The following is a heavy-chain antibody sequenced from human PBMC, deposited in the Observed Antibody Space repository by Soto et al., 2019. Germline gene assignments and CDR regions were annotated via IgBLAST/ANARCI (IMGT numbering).Heavy chain of an antibody. Sequence: LSLTCTVSGGSISSSYYYWGWIRQPPGKGLEWIGSMYFSGSSYYNPSLKSRVTISVDTSKNQFSLELRSVTAADTAVYYCARDDRIALVPHDTCFDPWGQGILVTVSS. CDR2: MYFSGSS. D-gene: IGHD2-2*01. CDR3: ARDDRIALVPHDTCFDP. V-gene: IGHV4-39*02. J-gene: IGHJ5*02. CDR1: GGSISSSYYY.